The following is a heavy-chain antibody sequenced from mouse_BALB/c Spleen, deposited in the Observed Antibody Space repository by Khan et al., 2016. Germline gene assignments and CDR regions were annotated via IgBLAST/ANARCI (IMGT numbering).Heavy chain of an antibody. V-gene: IGHV3-8*02. D-gene: IGHD2-4*01. J-gene: IGHJ2*01. CDR2: ISYSGST. Sequence: EVQLQESGPSLVKPSQTLSLTCSVTGDSITSGYWNWIRKFPGNKLEYMGYISYSGSTYYNPSLKSRISITRDTSKNQYYLQLNSVTTEDTATYDCARSYDYDVGAFDYWGQGTTLTVSS. CDR1: GDSITSGY. CDR3: ARSYDYDVGAFDY.